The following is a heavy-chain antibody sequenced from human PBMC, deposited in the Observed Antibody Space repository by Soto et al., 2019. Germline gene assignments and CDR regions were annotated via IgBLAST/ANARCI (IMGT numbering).Heavy chain of an antibody. V-gene: IGHV4-59*08. D-gene: IGHD3-3*01. CDR2: IYYSGST. Sequence: SETLSLTCTVSGGSLSSYYWSWIRQPPGKGLEWIGYIYYSGSTNYNPSLKSRVTISVDTSKNQFSLKLSSVTAADTAVYYCARHIPFYDFWSGYYPSGFDPWGQGTLVTV. CDR1: GGSLSSYY. J-gene: IGHJ5*02. CDR3: ARHIPFYDFWSGYYPSGFDP.